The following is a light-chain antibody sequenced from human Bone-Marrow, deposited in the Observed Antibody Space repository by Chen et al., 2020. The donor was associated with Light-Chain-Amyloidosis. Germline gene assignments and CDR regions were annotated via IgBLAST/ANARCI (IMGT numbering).Light chain of an antibody. CDR1: NIGDKS. CDR3: QVWDSRSDHWV. V-gene: IGLV3-21*02. J-gene: IGLJ3*02. Sequence: SHVRTQPPSVSVAPGQTARSSGEGHNIGDKSVHWFQQWPGQAAVLVIYNDVVRPSGIPGRFSGSNSGNTATLTFSRVEAGDGAGYYCQVWDSRSDHWVVGGGTKLTVL. CDR2: NDV.